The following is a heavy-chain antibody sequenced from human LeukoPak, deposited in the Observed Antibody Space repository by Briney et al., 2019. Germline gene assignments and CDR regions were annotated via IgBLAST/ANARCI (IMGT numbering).Heavy chain of an antibody. D-gene: IGHD3-22*01. CDR1: GYTFTGYY. V-gene: IGHV1-2*02. Sequence: ASVKVSCKASGYTFTGYYMHWVRLAPGQGLEWMGWINPNSGGTNYAQKFQGRVTMTRDTSISTAYMELSRLRSDDTAVYYCARDLGYYDSSGLRGDAFDIWGQGTMVTVSS. CDR3: ARDLGYYDSSGLRGDAFDI. CDR2: INPNSGGT. J-gene: IGHJ3*02.